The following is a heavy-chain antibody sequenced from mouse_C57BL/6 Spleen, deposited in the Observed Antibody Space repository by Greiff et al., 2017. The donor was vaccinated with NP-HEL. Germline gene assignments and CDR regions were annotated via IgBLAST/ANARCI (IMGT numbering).Heavy chain of an antibody. Sequence: QVQLQQPGAELVKPGASVKLSCKASGYTFTSYWMQWVKQRPGQGLEWIGEIDPSDSYTNYNQKFKGKATLTVDTSSSTAYMQLSSLTSEDSAVYYYARSSGYFDVWGTGTTVTVSS. V-gene: IGHV1-50*01. J-gene: IGHJ1*03. CDR3: ARSSGYFDV. D-gene: IGHD1-3*01. CDR1: GYTFTSYW. CDR2: IDPSDSYT.